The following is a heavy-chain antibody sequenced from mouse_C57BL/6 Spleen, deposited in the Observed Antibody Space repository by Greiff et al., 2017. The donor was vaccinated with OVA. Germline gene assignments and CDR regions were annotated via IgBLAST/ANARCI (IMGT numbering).Heavy chain of an antibody. CDR2: IRSKSNNYAT. CDR1: GFSFNTYA. J-gene: IGHJ2*01. V-gene: IGHV10-1*01. CDR3: VREGLLLDY. D-gene: IGHD1-1*01. Sequence: DVKLVESGGGLVQPKGSLKLSCAASGFSFNTYAMNWVRQAPGKGLEWVARIRSKSNNYATYYADSVKDRFTISRDDSESMLYLQMNNLKTEDTAMYYCVREGLLLDYWGQGTPLTVSS.